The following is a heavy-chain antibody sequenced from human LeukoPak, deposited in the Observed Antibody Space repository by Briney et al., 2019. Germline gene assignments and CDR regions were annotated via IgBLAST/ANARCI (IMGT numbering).Heavy chain of an antibody. V-gene: IGHV4-39*01. CDR2: IYYSGST. CDR3: AIRFGRLEAGGTPFDS. D-gene: IGHD6-13*01. J-gene: IGHJ4*02. CDR1: GGSISSSSYY. Sequence: SETLSLTCTVSGGSISSSSYYWGWIRQPPGKGLEWIGSIYYSGSTYYNPSLKSRVTISVDTSKNQFSLKLSSLTAADTALYYCAIRFGRLEAGGTPFDSWGQGTLVTVSS.